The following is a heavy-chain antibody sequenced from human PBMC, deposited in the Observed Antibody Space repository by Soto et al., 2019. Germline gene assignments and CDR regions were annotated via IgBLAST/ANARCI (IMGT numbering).Heavy chain of an antibody. CDR2: IIPIFGTA. J-gene: IGHJ4*02. D-gene: IGHD4-4*01. CDR1: GGTFSSYA. V-gene: IGHV1-69*13. CDR3: ARGYSDYNNDGEPFDY. Sequence: ASVKVSCKASGGTFSSYAISWVRQAPGQGLEWMGGIIPIFGTANYAQKFQGRVTITADESTSTAYMELSSLRSEDTAVYYCARGYSDYNNDGEPFDYWGQGTLVTVSS.